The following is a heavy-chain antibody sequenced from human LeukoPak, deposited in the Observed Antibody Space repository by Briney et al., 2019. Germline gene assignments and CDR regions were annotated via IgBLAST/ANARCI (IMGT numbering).Heavy chain of an antibody. CDR2: ISGSGGCT. CDR1: GFTFSKFA. J-gene: IGHJ4*02. V-gene: IGHV3-23*01. CDR3: AREDSSSWSGAYYFDY. D-gene: IGHD6-13*01. Sequence: GGSLRHSWAASGFTFSKFAMSWGRQAPGEGPGWVSAISGSGGCTYYADSVKGRFTISRDNSKNTLYLQMNSLRAEDTAVYYCAREDSSSWSGAYYFDYWGQGTLVTVSS.